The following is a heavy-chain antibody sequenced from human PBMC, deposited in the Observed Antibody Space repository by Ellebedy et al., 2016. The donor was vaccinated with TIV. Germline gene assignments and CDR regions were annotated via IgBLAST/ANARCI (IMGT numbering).Heavy chain of an antibody. Sequence: GGSLRLSCAASGFTFSNAWMSWVRQAPGKGLEWVGRIKSKTDGGTTDYAAPVKGRFTISRDDSKSIAYLQMNSLKTEDTAVYYCTRNLGIQLWGGPLDYWGQGTLVTVSS. V-gene: IGHV3-15*01. CDR1: GFTFSNAW. CDR2: IKSKTDGGTT. J-gene: IGHJ4*02. D-gene: IGHD5-18*01. CDR3: TRNLGIQLWGGPLDY.